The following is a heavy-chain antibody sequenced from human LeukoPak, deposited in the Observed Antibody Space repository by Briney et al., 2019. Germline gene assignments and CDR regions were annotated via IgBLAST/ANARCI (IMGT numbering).Heavy chain of an antibody. CDR2: IWSDGSNK. CDR3: ARDISQQLGPGFDY. J-gene: IGHJ4*02. Sequence: GWSLTLSCAASGFTFSTYAMHWVRQAPGKGRAWVAAIWSDGSNKYYADSVKGRFSISRDNSKNTVYLQMNSLRAEDTAVYYCARDISQQLGPGFDYWGQGTLVTVSS. D-gene: IGHD6-13*01. CDR1: GFTFSTYA. V-gene: IGHV3-33*01.